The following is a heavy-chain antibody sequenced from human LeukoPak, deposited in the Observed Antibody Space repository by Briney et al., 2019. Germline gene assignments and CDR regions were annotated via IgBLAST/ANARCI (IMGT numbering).Heavy chain of an antibody. V-gene: IGHV3-30*02. D-gene: IGHD3-16*02. CDR2: IRYDGSNK. CDR3: AKDGGITFGGVIVIPYLDY. Sequence: GGSLRLSCAASGFTFSSYGMHWVRQAPGKGLEWVAFIRYDGSNKYYADSVKGRFTISRDNSKNTLYLQMNSLRAEDTAVYYCAKDGGITFGGVIVIPYLDYWGQGTLVTVSS. J-gene: IGHJ4*02. CDR1: GFTFSSYG.